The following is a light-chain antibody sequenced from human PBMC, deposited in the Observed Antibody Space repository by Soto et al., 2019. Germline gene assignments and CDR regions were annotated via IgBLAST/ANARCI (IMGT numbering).Light chain of an antibody. CDR1: QSLLHSNGYNY. Sequence: DIVMTQSPLSLPVTPGEPASISCRSSQSLLHSNGYNYLDWYLQKPGQSPQLLIYLGSNRASGVPDRFSGSGSGTDFTLKISRVEAEDVGVYYCMQALQNPLFGQGTKVEIK. CDR2: LGS. CDR3: MQALQNPL. J-gene: IGKJ1*01. V-gene: IGKV2-28*01.